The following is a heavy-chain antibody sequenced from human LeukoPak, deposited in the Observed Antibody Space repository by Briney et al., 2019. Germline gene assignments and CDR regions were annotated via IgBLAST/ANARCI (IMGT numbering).Heavy chain of an antibody. D-gene: IGHD3-3*01. CDR1: GGSISSGSYY. Sequence: SQTLSLTCTVSGGSISSGSYYWSWIRQPAGKGLEWIGRIYTSGSTNYNPSLKSRVTISVDTSKNQFSLKLSSVTAADTAVYYCARISSGRDYWGQGTLATVSS. CDR2: IYTSGST. V-gene: IGHV4-61*02. J-gene: IGHJ4*02. CDR3: ARISSGRDY.